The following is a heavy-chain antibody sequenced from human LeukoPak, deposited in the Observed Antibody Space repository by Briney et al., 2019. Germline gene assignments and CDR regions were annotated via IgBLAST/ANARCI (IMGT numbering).Heavy chain of an antibody. V-gene: IGHV4-38-2*01. CDR1: VYSISSGYH. CDR2: IYHSGSN. D-gene: IGHD7-27*01. CDR3: ARLRMGMGSVDY. J-gene: IGHJ4*02. Sequence: PSETPSLTCAVSVYSISSGYHWGWIGQPPGKGLEWSSSIYHSGSNYDNPSLKSRVTISVDTSKIQFSLKLSSVTAADTAVYYCARLRMGMGSVDYWGKGAMVTVSS.